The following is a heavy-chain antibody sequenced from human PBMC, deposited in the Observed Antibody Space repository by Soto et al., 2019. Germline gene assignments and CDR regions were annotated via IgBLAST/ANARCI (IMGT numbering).Heavy chain of an antibody. J-gene: IGHJ6*03. V-gene: IGHV3-48*01. D-gene: IGHD4-17*01. Sequence: EVQLVESGGGLVHPGGSLRLSCAASGFTFSSYSMNWVRQAPGKGLEWVAYISSSSSTIYYADSVKGRVTISRDNSKNSLDLQMNSLRADETAVYYCARFPSTVTMGYYYYIDVWGKGTPVTVSS. CDR1: GFTFSSYS. CDR3: ARFPSTVTMGYYYYIDV. CDR2: ISSSSSTI.